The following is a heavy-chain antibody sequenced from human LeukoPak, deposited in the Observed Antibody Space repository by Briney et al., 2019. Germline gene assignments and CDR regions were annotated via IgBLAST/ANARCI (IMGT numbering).Heavy chain of an antibody. CDR2: ISWNGYST. V-gene: IGHV3-43*01. CDR3: ARDSSGSLDY. CDR1: GFSFAGYT. Sequence: HTGGSLRLSCAASGFSFAGYTMHWVRQAPGKGLEWVSLISWNGYSTSYGDPVKGRFTISRDNNKDSLYLQMNSLRTEDTALYYCARDSSGSLDYWGQGTLVTVSS. J-gene: IGHJ4*02. D-gene: IGHD1-26*01.